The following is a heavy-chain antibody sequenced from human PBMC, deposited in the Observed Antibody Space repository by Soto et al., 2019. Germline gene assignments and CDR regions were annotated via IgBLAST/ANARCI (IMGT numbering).Heavy chain of an antibody. J-gene: IGHJ4*02. D-gene: IGHD2-21*02. V-gene: IGHV1-46*03. Sequence: QVQLVQSGAEVKKPGASVKVSCKASGYTFSSYYMNWVRQAPGQGLEWLGIINPSGGYTTYAQRVLGRVTRTSDTSTGTVHMETGSLTSEATAVYYCARGAGIVVVTAPYDHWGQGTLVTVSS. CDR2: INPSGGYT. CDR1: GYTFSSYY. CDR3: ARGAGIVVVTAPYDH.